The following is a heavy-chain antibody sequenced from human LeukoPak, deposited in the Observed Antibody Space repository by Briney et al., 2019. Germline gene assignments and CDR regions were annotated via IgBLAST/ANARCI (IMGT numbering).Heavy chain of an antibody. CDR2: ISTYNGKT. D-gene: IGHD3-22*01. J-gene: IGHJ4*02. CDR1: GYTFTGHG. V-gene: IGHV1-18*01. CDR3: ARDPFGGYYVSGGYWALDY. Sequence: ASVKVSCKASGYTFTGHGFSWVRQAPGQGLEWMGWISTYNGKTISAQKYQGRLTMTTDTSTGTAYMELRSLGFDDTAVYYCARDPFGGYYVSGGYWALDYWGQGTLVTVSS.